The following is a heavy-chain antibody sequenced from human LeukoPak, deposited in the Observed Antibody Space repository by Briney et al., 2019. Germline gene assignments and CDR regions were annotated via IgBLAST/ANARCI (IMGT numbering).Heavy chain of an antibody. Sequence: ASVKVSCKVSGYTLTELSMHWVRQAPGKGLEWMGCFDPEDGETIYAQKFQGRVTMTEDTSTDTAYMELSSLRSDDTAVYYCATGPTQVWLGSEDYIVMDVWGKGTTVTASS. J-gene: IGHJ6*01. CDR3: ATGPTQVWLGSEDYIVMDV. CDR2: FDPEDGET. CDR1: GYTLTELS. V-gene: IGHV1-24*01. D-gene: IGHD5-18*01.